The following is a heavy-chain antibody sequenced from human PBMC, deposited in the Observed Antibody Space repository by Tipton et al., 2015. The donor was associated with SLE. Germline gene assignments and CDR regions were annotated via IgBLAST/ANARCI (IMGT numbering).Heavy chain of an antibody. V-gene: IGHV4-59*01. D-gene: IGHD3-10*01. CDR1: GGSISGYY. CDR3: AREVPGGWFGELPNWFDP. CDR2: IYYSGST. Sequence: TLSLTCTVSGGSISGYYWSWIRQPPGKGLEWIGYIYYSGSTNYNPSLKSRVTISVDTSKNQFSLKLSSVTAADTAVYYCAREVPGGWFGELPNWFDPWGQGTLVTVSS. J-gene: IGHJ5*02.